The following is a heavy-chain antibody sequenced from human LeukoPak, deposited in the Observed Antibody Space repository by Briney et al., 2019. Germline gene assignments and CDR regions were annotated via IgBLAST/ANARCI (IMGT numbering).Heavy chain of an antibody. J-gene: IGHJ4*02. D-gene: IGHD3-3*02. CDR3: ARVLGPAVIDY. V-gene: IGHV4-30-4*01. CDR2: IYYSGST. Sequence: PSETLSLTCAVYGGSLSGYYWSWIRQPPGKGLEWIGYIYYSGSTYYNPSLKSRVTISVDTSKNQFSLKLSSVTAADTAVYYCARVLGPAVIDYWGQGTLVTVSS. CDR1: GGSLSGYY.